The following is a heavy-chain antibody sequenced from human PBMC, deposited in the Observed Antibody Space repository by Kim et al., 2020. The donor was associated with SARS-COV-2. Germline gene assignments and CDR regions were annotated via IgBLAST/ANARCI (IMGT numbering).Heavy chain of an antibody. CDR3: ARLFCNYDSSGCDY. CDR1: GFTFSSYA. Sequence: GGSLRLSCAASGFTFSSYAMHWVRQAPGKGLEWVAVISYDGSNKYYADSVKGRFTISRDNSKNTLYLQMNSLRAEDTAVYYCARLFCNYDSSGCDYWGQGTLVTVSS. V-gene: IGHV3-30*04. D-gene: IGHD3-22*01. CDR2: ISYDGSNK. J-gene: IGHJ4*02.